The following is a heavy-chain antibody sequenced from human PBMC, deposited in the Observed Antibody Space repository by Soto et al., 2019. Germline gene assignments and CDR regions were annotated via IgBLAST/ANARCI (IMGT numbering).Heavy chain of an antibody. CDR2: LSGSSLNT. CDR1: GFTFGNYA. D-gene: IGHD6-6*01. Sequence: EVRLLESGGGLVQPGGSLRLSCEASGFTFGNYAMTWVRQGPGRGLEWVSALSGSSLNTYYADSVKGRFTISRDNSKNTMYLEMNSLRVDVTAVYYCTTQFFLSSRKPPEDVWGQGTPVAVSS. J-gene: IGHJ6*02. CDR3: TTQFFLSSRKPPEDV. V-gene: IGHV3-23*01.